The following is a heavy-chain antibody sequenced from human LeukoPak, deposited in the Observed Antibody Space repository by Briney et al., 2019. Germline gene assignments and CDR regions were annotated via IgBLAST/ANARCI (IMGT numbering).Heavy chain of an antibody. D-gene: IGHD7-27*01. V-gene: IGHV1-46*01. J-gene: IGHJ4*02. CDR3: ARARTGDFDY. CDR1: GYTFTNYY. CDR2: INPSGGST. Sequence: ASVKVSCKASGYTFTNYYIHWVRQAPGQGLEWMGIINPSGGSTSYAQKFQGRVTMTRDTSTSTVYMELSSPRSDDTAVYYCARARTGDFDYWGQGTLVTVSS.